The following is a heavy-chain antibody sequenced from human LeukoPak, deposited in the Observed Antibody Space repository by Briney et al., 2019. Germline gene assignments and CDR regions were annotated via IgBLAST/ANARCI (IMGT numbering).Heavy chain of an antibody. D-gene: IGHD2-2*01. V-gene: IGHV4-34*01. CDR1: GGSFSGYY. J-gene: IGHJ5*02. Sequence: SETLSLTCAVYGGSFSGYYWSWIRQPPGKGLEWIGEINHSGSTNYNPSLKSRVTISVDTSKNQFSLRLSSVTAADTAVYYCARGPQYPWFDPWGQGTLVTVSS. CDR3: ARGPQYPWFDP. CDR2: INHSGST.